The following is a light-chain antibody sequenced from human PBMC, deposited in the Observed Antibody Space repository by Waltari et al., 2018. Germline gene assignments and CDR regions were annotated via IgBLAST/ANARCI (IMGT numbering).Light chain of an antibody. CDR2: GNT. Sequence: QSVLTQPPSMSGAPGQRVTISGTGSSSNIGAGYDFHWYQQLPGTAPKLLLYGNTYRPSGVPDRFSGSKSGTSASLAITGLQAEDEADYYCQSYDSSPSGVVFGGGTKLTV. CDR3: QSYDSSPSGVV. J-gene: IGLJ2*01. V-gene: IGLV1-40*01. CDR1: SSNIGAGYD.